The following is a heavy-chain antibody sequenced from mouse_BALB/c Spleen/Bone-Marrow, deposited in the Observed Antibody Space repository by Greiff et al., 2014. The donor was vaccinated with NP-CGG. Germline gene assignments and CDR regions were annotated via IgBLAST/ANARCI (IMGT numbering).Heavy chain of an antibody. CDR2: IYPGDGDT. D-gene: IGHD3-2*01. CDR1: GYTFTSYW. J-gene: IGHJ4*01. CDR3: ARRQLGPYAMDY. Sequence: VQLQQSGAELARPGAPVKLSCKASGYTFTSYWMQWVKQRPGQGLEWIGAIYPGDGDTRYTQKFKGKATLTADKSSSTAYMQLSSLASEDSAVYYCARRQLGPYAMDYWGQGTSVTVSS. V-gene: IGHV1-87*01.